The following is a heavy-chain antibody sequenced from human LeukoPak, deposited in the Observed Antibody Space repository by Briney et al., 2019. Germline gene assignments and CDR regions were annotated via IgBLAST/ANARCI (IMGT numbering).Heavy chain of an antibody. CDR2: IRSKAYGGTT. J-gene: IGHJ4*02. CDR1: GFTFGDYA. Sequence: GGSLRLSCTASGFTFGDYAMSWFRQAPGKGLEWVGFIRSKAYGGTTEYAASVKGRFTISRDDSKSIAYLQMNSLKTEDTAVYYCTRAYPPKYRSSFWYFDYWGQGTLVTVSS. V-gene: IGHV3-49*03. CDR3: TRAYPPKYRSSFWYFDY. D-gene: IGHD6-13*01.